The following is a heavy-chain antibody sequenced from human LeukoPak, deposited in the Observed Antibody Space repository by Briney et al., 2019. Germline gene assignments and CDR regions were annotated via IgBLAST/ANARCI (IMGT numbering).Heavy chain of an antibody. Sequence: SETLSLTCTVSGGSIRSSSYYWGWIRQPPGKGLEWIGTIFYGGSTYYNPSLKSRVTISVDTSKNQFSLKLSSVTAAATAVYYCARAPLLGIFGLDPWGQGTLVTVSS. J-gene: IGHJ5*02. V-gene: IGHV4-39*01. CDR2: IFYGGST. CDR3: ARAPLLGIFGLDP. D-gene: IGHD3-3*01. CDR1: GGSIRSSSYY.